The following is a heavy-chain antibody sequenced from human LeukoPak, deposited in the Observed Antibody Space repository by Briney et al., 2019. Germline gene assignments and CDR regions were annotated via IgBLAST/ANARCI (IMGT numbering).Heavy chain of an antibody. CDR1: GGSISTYY. D-gene: IGHD3-16*02. Sequence: SETLSLTCTVSGGSISTYYWSWIRQSPGKGLEWIGYNYYSGNTNYNPSLKSRVTISVDTSKNQFSLKLSSVTAADTAVYYCARLYYDSVWGSYRYTPPGWFDPWGQGTLVTVSS. V-gene: IGHV4-59*08. CDR2: NYYSGNT. CDR3: ARLYYDSVWGSYRYTPPGWFDP. J-gene: IGHJ5*02.